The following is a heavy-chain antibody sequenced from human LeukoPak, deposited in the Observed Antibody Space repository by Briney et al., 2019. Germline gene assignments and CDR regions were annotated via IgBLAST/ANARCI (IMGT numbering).Heavy chain of an antibody. CDR2: IYWDDDK. D-gene: IGHD3-22*01. J-gene: IGHJ4*02. CDR3: AHSSDSSGYYRYYFDY. Sequence: TLSLTCTVSGGSVSSDSDYWSWIRQPPGKALEWLALIYWDDDKRYSPSLKSRLTITKDTSKNQVVLTMTNMDPVDTATYYCAHSSDSSGYYRYYFDYWGQGTLVTVSS. V-gene: IGHV2-5*02. CDR1: GGSVSSDSDY.